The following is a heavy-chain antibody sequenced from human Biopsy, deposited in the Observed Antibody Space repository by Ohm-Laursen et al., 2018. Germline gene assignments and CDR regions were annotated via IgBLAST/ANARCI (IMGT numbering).Heavy chain of an antibody. V-gene: IGHV3-11*01. Sequence: SLRLSCAASGFGFSDYHMRWIRQAPGRGLEWVSYISGGGTIYYGDSMKGRVTISRDNAKNSLYLQMHSLRAEDTAVYYCARDTRWSPYSMDVWGQGTTVTVSS. J-gene: IGHJ6*02. CDR1: GFGFSDYH. D-gene: IGHD4-23*01. CDR3: ARDTRWSPYSMDV. CDR2: ISGGGTI.